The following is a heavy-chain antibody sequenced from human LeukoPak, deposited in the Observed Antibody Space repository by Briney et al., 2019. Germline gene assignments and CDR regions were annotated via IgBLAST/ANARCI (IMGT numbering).Heavy chain of an antibody. J-gene: IGHJ6*02. Sequence: GRSLRLSCAASGFTFDDYAMHWVRQAPGKGLEWVSGISWNSDTIGYADSVKGRFTISRDNAKTSLYLQMSSLRAEDAALYYCAKDVGYCRGGSCYSDYYGLDVWGQGTTVTVSS. CDR2: ISWNSDTI. D-gene: IGHD2-15*01. V-gene: IGHV3-9*01. CDR1: GFTFDDYA. CDR3: AKDVGYCRGGSCYSDYYGLDV.